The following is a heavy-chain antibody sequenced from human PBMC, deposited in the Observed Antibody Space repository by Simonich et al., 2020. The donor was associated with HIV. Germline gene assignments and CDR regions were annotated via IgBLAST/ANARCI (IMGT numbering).Heavy chain of an antibody. D-gene: IGHD1-26*01. CDR3: ARGGQYSGSDS. V-gene: IGHV1-18*01. CDR2: NSAYKGNT. Sequence: QVQLVQSGAEVKKPGASVKVSCKASGYTFTSYGISWVRQAPGKGLEWMGWNSAYKGNTNYAQKLQGRGTMTTDTSTSTDYMELRSLRSDDTAVYYCARGGQYSGSDSWGQGTLGTVSS. J-gene: IGHJ4*02. CDR1: GYTFTSYG.